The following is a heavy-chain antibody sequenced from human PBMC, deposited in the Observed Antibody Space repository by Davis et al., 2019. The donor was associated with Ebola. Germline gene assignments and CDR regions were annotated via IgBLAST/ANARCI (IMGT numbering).Heavy chain of an antibody. CDR2: IYYSGST. V-gene: IGHV4-39*01. D-gene: IGHD5-12*01. CDR1: GGSISSYY. Sequence: SETLSLTCTVSGGSISSYYWSWIRQPPGKGLEWIGSIYYSGSTYYNPSLKSRVTISVDTSKNQFSLKLSSVTAADTAVYYCARRRGYSGYGRLDYWGQGTLVTVSS. J-gene: IGHJ4*02. CDR3: ARRRGYSGYGRLDY.